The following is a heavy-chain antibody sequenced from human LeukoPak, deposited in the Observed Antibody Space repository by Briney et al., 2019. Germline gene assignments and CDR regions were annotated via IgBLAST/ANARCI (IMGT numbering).Heavy chain of an antibody. CDR1: GFTFSNYW. D-gene: IGHD3-10*01. Sequence: GGSLRLSCAASGFTFSNYWMYWVRQAPGKGLVWVSRINSDGKTTNYADSVKGRFTISRDNAKNTLYLQMNGLRAEDTAVYYCARDITLTRGGRSDYWGQGTLVTVSA. CDR3: ARDITLTRGGRSDY. CDR2: INSDGKTT. J-gene: IGHJ4*02. V-gene: IGHV3-74*01.